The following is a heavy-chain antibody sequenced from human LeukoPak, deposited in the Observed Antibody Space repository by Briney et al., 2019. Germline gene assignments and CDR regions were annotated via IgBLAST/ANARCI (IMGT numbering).Heavy chain of an antibody. Sequence: GGSLRLSRAASGFTFSDFAMSWVRQAPGKGLEWVSGMSASGSHTHSADFVKGRFTISRDNFKNTLYLQMNGLRVEDTAVYYCAKVRSGNNYYFDYWGQGTLVTVSS. J-gene: IGHJ4*02. V-gene: IGHV3-23*01. CDR2: MSASGSHT. D-gene: IGHD1/OR15-1a*01. CDR1: GFTFSDFA. CDR3: AKVRSGNNYYFDY.